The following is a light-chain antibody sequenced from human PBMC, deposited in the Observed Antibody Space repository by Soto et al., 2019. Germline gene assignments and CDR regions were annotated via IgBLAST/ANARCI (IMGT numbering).Light chain of an antibody. CDR2: SAT. V-gene: IGKV1-39*01. J-gene: IGKJ1*01. CDR1: QSINNF. CDR3: QQSFSTPQT. Sequence: DIQMTQSASSLTASPGDRVTITCRASQSINNFLNWYQQKPGQAPKLLMYSATTLLGGVPSRFSGSGSGTDFSLTISSLQPEDFATYYCQQSFSTPQTFGQGTKVEI.